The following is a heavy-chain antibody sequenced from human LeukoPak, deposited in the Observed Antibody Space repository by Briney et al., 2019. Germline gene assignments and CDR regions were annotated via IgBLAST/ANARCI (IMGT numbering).Heavy chain of an antibody. Sequence: GGSLRLSCAASGFTFSSYAMSWVRQAPGKGLEWVSAISGSGGSTYYADSVKGRFTISRGNSKNTLYLQMNSLRAEDTAVYYCAKGLESSGWFNWFDPWGQGTLVTVSS. J-gene: IGHJ5*02. CDR2: ISGSGGST. V-gene: IGHV3-23*01. D-gene: IGHD6-19*01. CDR3: AKGLESSGWFNWFDP. CDR1: GFTFSSYA.